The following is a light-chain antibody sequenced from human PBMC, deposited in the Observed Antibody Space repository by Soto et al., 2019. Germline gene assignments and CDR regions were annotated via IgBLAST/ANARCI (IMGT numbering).Light chain of an antibody. Sequence: DIQMTQSPSSLSASVGDRVTITCRASQTISTYLNWYQQKPGKGPKLLIYGASSLQSGVPSRFSGSGSGTDFTITISSLQPEDFATYFGQQSYSSPLYTFGQGTKREI. V-gene: IGKV1-39*01. CDR2: GAS. CDR3: QQSYSSPLYT. J-gene: IGKJ2*01. CDR1: QTISTY.